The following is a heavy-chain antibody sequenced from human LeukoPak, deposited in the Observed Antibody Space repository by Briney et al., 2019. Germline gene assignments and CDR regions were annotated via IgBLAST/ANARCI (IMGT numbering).Heavy chain of an antibody. J-gene: IGHJ5*02. CDR3: ARDLYYYDSSGYYGLPGWFDP. Sequence: SETLSLTCTVSGGSISSYYWSWIRQPPGKGLEWIGYIYYSGSTNYNPSLKSRVTISVDTSKNQFSLKLSSVTAADTAVYYCARDLYYYDSSGYYGLPGWFDPWGQGTPVTVSS. CDR1: GGSISSYY. D-gene: IGHD3-22*01. V-gene: IGHV4-59*01. CDR2: IYYSGST.